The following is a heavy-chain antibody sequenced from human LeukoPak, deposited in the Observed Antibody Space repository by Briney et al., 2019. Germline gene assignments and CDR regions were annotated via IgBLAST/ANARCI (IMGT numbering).Heavy chain of an antibody. CDR3: AREAGRGAFDY. CDR2: IKPDGSEK. D-gene: IGHD1-14*01. V-gene: IGHV3-7*03. CDR1: GFTFSSYW. J-gene: IGHJ4*02. Sequence: GGSLRLSCAASGFTFSSYWMSWVRQAPGKGLEWVANIKPDGSEKYYVDSVKGRFTISRDNAKNSLYLQMNSLRAEDTAVYYCAREAGRGAFDYWGQGTLVTVSS.